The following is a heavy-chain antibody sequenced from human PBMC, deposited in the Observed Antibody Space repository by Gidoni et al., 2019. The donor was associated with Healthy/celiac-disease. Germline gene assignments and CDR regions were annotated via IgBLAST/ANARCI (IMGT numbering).Heavy chain of an antibody. CDR3: ATVFTAVAGIDQYYFDY. J-gene: IGHJ4*02. CDR1: GYTLTELS. V-gene: IGHV1-24*01. CDR2: FDPEDGET. Sequence: QVQLVQSGAEVKTPGASGKVACKVSGYTLTELSMHWVRQAPGKGLEWMGGFDPEDGETIYAQKFQGRVTMTEDTSTDTAYMELSSLRSEDTAVYYCATVFTAVAGIDQYYFDYWGQGTLVTVSS. D-gene: IGHD6-19*01.